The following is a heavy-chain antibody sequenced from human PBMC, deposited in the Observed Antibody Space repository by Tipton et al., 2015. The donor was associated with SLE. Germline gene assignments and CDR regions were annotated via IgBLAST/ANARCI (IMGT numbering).Heavy chain of an antibody. V-gene: IGHV4-39*07. CDR1: DGSIRSTNYY. D-gene: IGHD3-3*01. CDR2: IFCTGST. CDR3: ARDLYDFWSGYTPSGAMDV. J-gene: IGHJ6*03. Sequence: GLVKPSETLSLTCTVSDGSIRSTNYYWGWIRQPPGKGLEWIGSIFCTGSTYYNPSLKSRVTISVDTSKNQFSLRLSSVTAADTAMYYCARDLYDFWSGYTPSGAMDVWGKGTTVTVSS.